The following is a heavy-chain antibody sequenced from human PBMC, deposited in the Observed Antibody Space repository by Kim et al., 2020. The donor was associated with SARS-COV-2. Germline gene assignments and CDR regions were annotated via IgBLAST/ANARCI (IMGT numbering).Heavy chain of an antibody. Sequence: ASVKVSCKASGYTFTSYDINWVRQATGQGLEWMGWMNPNSGNTGYAQKFQGRVTMTRNTSISTAYMELSSLRSEDTAVYYCLLAYSRENYYYGMDVWGQGTTVTVSS. CDR2: MNPNSGNT. CDR1: GYTFTSYD. V-gene: IGHV1-8*01. J-gene: IGHJ6*02. CDR3: LLAYSRENYYYGMDV. D-gene: IGHD2-15*01.